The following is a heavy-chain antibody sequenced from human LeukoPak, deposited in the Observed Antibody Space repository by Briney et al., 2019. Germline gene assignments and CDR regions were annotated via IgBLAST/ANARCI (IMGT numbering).Heavy chain of an antibody. CDR2: IYYSGST. CDR1: GGSVSSGSYY. Sequence: SETLSLTCTVSGGSVSSGSYYWSWIRQPPGKGLEWIGYIYYSGSTNYNPSLKSRVTISVDTSKNQFSLKLSSVTAADTAVYHCARGGDFWSGYSYFFDYWGQGTLVTVSS. V-gene: IGHV4-61*01. D-gene: IGHD3-3*01. CDR3: ARGGDFWSGYSYFFDY. J-gene: IGHJ4*02.